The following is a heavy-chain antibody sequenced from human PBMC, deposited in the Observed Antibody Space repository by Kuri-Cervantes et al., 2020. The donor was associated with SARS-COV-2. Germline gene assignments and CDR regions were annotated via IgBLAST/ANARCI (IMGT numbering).Heavy chain of an antibody. Sequence: LRLSCTVSGGSISSGSYYWSWIRQPAGKGLEWIGRIYTSGSTNYNPSLKSRVTISVDTSKNQFSLKLSSVTAADTAVYYCASIAARPYFDYWGQGTLVTVSS. J-gene: IGHJ4*02. CDR1: GGSISSGSYY. V-gene: IGHV4-61*02. CDR3: ASIAARPYFDY. D-gene: IGHD6-6*01. CDR2: IYTSGST.